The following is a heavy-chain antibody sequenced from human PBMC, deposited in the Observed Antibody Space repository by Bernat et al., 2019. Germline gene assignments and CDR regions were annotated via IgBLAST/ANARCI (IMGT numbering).Heavy chain of an antibody. Sequence: QVQLQESGPGLVTPSETLSLTCTVSGGSISSYYWSWIRQPPGKGLEWIAYIYYSGSTNYNPTLTSRVTISIDTSKTQFSLRLTSVPAADTAVYYCARRGGNSDYFDYWGQGTLVTVSS. CDR2: IYYSGST. V-gene: IGHV4-59*08. D-gene: IGHD4-23*01. CDR1: GGSISSYY. J-gene: IGHJ4*02. CDR3: ARRGGNSDYFDY.